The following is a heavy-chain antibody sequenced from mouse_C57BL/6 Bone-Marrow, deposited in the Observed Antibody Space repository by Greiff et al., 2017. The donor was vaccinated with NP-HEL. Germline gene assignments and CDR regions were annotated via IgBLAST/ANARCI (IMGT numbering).Heavy chain of an antibody. D-gene: IGHD1-1*01. V-gene: IGHV1-39*01. J-gene: IGHJ1*03. CDR3: AREELLFGV. Sequence: VQLQQSGPELVKPGASAMISCKVSGYSFTDHNMNWVKQSNGKSLEWIGVIKPNYGTTSYKQKCKCKSTFPVDQSSRTAYMQLNSLTSEYAAVYYCAREELLFGVWGTGPTVTVSS. CDR2: IKPNYGTT. CDR1: GYSFTDHN.